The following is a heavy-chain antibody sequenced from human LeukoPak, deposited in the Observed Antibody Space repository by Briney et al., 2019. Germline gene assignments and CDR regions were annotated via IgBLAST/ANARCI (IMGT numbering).Heavy chain of an antibody. Sequence: XPTAALTLTCTVSGISLSTARMGVSWIRQPPGKALEWLAHIFSNDEKSYSTYRKSRITISKDTSKSQVVLTMTNMDPVDTATYYCARDPDTYDSSGLEAFDIWGQGTMVTVSS. CDR1: GISLSTARMG. V-gene: IGHV2-26*01. D-gene: IGHD3-22*01. CDR3: ARDPDTYDSSGLEAFDI. CDR2: IFSNDEK. J-gene: IGHJ3*02.